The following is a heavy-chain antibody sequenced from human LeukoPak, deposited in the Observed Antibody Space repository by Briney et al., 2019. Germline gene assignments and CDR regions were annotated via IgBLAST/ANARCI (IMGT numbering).Heavy chain of an antibody. CDR2: ISSSSSTM. J-gene: IGHJ4*02. Sequence: GGSLRLSCAASGFTFSSYSMNSVRQAPGKGLEWVSYISSSSSTMYYADSVKGRFTVSRDNAKNSLYLQMNSLRAEDTAVYYCARDLCTNTICSFDYWGQGTLVTVSS. V-gene: IGHV3-48*01. D-gene: IGHD2-2*01. CDR1: GFTFSSYS. CDR3: ARDLCTNTICSFDY.